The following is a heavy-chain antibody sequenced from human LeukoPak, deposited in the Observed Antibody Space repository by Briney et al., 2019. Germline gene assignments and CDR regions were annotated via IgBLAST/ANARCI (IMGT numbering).Heavy chain of an antibody. J-gene: IGHJ6*02. Sequence: SETLSLTCAVYGGSFSGYYWSWIRQPPGKGLEWIGEINHSGSTNYNPSLKSRVTISVDTSKNQFSLKLSSVTAADTAVYYCARHLRYSGNYYLYYYYGMDVWGQGTTVTVSS. D-gene: IGHD1-26*01. CDR2: INHSGST. CDR1: GGSFSGYY. CDR3: ARHLRYSGNYYLYYYYGMDV. V-gene: IGHV4-34*01.